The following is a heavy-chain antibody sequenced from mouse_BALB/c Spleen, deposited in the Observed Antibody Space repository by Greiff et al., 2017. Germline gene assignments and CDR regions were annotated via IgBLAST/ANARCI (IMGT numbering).Heavy chain of an antibody. CDR1: GFTFSSYA. CDR3: ARVYDGYYVGFDY. V-gene: IGHV5-6-5*01. D-gene: IGHD2-3*01. J-gene: IGHJ2*01. Sequence: EVQLVESGGGLVKPGGSLKLSCAASGFTFSSYAMSWVRQTPEKRLEWVASISSGGSTYYPDSVKGRFTISRDNARNILYLQMSSLRSEDTAMYYCARVYDGYYVGFDYWGQGTTLTVSS. CDR2: ISSGGST.